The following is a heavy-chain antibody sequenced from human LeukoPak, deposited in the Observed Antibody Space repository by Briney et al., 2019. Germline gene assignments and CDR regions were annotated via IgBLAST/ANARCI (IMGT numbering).Heavy chain of an antibody. CDR2: IYTSGST. CDR3: ARGRFLEWLSSDAFDI. D-gene: IGHD3-3*01. V-gene: IGHV4-61*02. CDR1: GGSISSGSYY. Sequence: ASETLSLTCTVSGGSISSGSYYWSWIRQPAGKGLEWIGRIYTSGSTNYNPSPKSRVTISVDTSKNQFSLKLSSVTAADTAVYYCARGRFLEWLSSDAFDIWGQGTMVTVSS. J-gene: IGHJ3*02.